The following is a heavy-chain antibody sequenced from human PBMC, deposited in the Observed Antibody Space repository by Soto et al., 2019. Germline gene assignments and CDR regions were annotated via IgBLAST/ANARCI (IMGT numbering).Heavy chain of an antibody. Sequence: EVQLVESGGGVVRPGGSLRLCCVASEFTFDDYAMSWVRQVPGKGLEWVSGINWNGGSTHYADSVKGRCTISRDNAKNSLYLQMNSLRDEDTAFYYCAKSQSPMVRGVIEAFDFWGQGTLVTVSS. CDR3: AKSQSPMVRGVIEAFDF. CDR2: INWNGGST. J-gene: IGHJ4*02. D-gene: IGHD3-10*01. V-gene: IGHV3-20*04. CDR1: EFTFDDYA.